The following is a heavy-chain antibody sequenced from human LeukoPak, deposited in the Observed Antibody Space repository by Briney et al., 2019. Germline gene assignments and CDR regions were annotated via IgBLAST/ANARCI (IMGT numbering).Heavy chain of an antibody. D-gene: IGHD5/OR15-5a*01. Sequence: PGGSLRLSCAASGFTFSSYGMQWVRQAPGGGLEWVAFIRYDGSNKYYADSVKGRFTISRDNSKNTLYLQMNSLSAEDTAVYYCAKDWSVSGLREYYFDYWGQGTLVTVSS. CDR2: IRYDGSNK. V-gene: IGHV3-30*02. CDR3: AKDWSVSGLREYYFDY. J-gene: IGHJ4*02. CDR1: GFTFSSYG.